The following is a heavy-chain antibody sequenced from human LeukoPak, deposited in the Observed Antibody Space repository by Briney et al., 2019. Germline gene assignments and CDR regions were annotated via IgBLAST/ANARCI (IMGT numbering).Heavy chain of an antibody. Sequence: SETLSLTCAVYGGSFSGYYWSWIRQPPGKGLEWIGEINHSGSTNYNPSLKSRVTISVDTSKNQFSLKLSPVTAADTAVYYCAREVDRYFDYWGQGTLVTVSS. J-gene: IGHJ4*02. V-gene: IGHV4-34*01. CDR1: GGSFSGYY. CDR3: AREVDRYFDY. CDR2: INHSGST.